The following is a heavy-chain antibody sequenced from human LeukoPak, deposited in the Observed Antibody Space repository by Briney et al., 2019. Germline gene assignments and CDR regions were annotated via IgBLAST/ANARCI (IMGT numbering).Heavy chain of an antibody. D-gene: IGHD6-19*01. J-gene: IGHJ4*02. CDR3: ARTGRSSGWTHYYFDY. CDR2: IYYSGST. Sequence: SETLSLTCTVSGGSISSYYWSWIRQPPRKGLEWIGYIYYSGSTNYNPSLKSRVTISVDTSKNQFSLKLSSVAAADTAVYYCARTGRSSGWTHYYFDYWGQGTLVTVSS. V-gene: IGHV4-59*01. CDR1: GGSISSYY.